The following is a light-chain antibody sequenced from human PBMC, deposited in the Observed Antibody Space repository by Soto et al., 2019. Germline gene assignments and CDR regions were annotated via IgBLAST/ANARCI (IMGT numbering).Light chain of an antibody. CDR1: SSDIGGYNY. Sequence: QSALTQPASVSGSPGQSTTISCTGTSSDIGGYNYVSWYQQLPGEAPKLIIYDVSDRPSGVSTRFSGSKSGNTASLTISGLQAEDEGDYYCSSFTNRHTYVFGTGTKVTVL. J-gene: IGLJ1*01. CDR3: SSFTNRHTYV. CDR2: DVS. V-gene: IGLV2-14*01.